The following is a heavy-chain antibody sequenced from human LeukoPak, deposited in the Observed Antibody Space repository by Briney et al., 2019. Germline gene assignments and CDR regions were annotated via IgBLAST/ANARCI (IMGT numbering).Heavy chain of an antibody. V-gene: IGHV3-64*04. CDR1: GFTFSNYP. CDR2: ISSNGGST. Sequence: PGGSLRLSCSASGFTFSNYPMYWVRQAPGKGLEYVSGISSNGGSTSYADSVKGRFTISRDNSKNTLYLQMSSLRAEDTAVYYCARGGAARNFDYWGQGTLVTVSS. D-gene: IGHD6-6*01. CDR3: ARGGAARNFDY. J-gene: IGHJ4*02.